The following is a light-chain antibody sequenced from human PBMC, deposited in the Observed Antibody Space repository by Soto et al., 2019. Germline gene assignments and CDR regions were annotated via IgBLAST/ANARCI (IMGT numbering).Light chain of an antibody. CDR3: QQYNSYSQT. Sequence: ASVGDRVTITCRASQSISSWLAWYQQKPGKAPKLLIYKASSLESGVPSRFSGSGSGTEFTLTISSLQPDDFAAYYCQQYNSYSQTFGQGTKVDIK. CDR2: KAS. V-gene: IGKV1-5*03. J-gene: IGKJ1*01. CDR1: QSISSW.